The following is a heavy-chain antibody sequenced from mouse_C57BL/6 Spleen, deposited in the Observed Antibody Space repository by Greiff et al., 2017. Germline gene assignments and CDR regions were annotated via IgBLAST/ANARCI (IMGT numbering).Heavy chain of an antibody. CDR1: GYTFTSYW. CDR2: IDPNSGGT. D-gene: IGHD1-1*01. J-gene: IGHJ2*01. V-gene: IGHV1-72*01. Sequence: QVQLQQPGAELVKPGASVKLSCKASGYTFTSYWMHWVKQRPGRGLEWIGRIDPNSGGTKYNEKFKSKATLTVDKPSSTAYMQLSSLTSEDSAVYYCARGITTVVATEGYYFGYWGQGATLTVSS. CDR3: ARGITTVVATEGYYFGY.